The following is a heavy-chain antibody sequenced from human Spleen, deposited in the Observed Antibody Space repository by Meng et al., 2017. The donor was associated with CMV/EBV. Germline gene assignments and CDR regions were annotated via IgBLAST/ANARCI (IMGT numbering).Heavy chain of an antibody. J-gene: IGHJ4*02. Sequence: GESLKISCAASGFTFSSYAMHWVRQAPGKGLEWVAVISSDASNKYYADSVKGRFTISRDNSQNTLYFHMNSLRAADTAVYYCARETSGSLDWWGQGTLVTVSS. CDR2: ISSDASNK. CDR1: GFTFSSYA. CDR3: ARETSGSLDW. V-gene: IGHV3-30*04. D-gene: IGHD1-26*01.